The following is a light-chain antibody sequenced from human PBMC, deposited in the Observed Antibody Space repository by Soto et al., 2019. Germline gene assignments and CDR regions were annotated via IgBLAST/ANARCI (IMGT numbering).Light chain of an antibody. CDR3: QQYDNRPFT. J-gene: IGKJ3*01. CDR2: DAS. V-gene: IGKV1-33*01. Sequence: DIQMTQSPSSLSASVGDRVSFTCQASQDISKFLNWYQHKPGQAPSLLIYDASKSQFGVPSRFSGSGSGTDFTFTTSSLQPEDNATYYCQQYDNRPFTFGPGTKVDVK. CDR1: QDISKF.